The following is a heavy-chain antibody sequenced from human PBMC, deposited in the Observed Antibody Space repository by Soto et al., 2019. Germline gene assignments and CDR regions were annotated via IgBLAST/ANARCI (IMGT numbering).Heavy chain of an antibody. Sequence: PGGSLRLSCAASGFTFSSYAMSWVRQAPGKGLEWVSAISGSGGSTYYADSVKGRFTISRDNSKNTLYLQMNSLRAEDTAVYYCAKSGLKQWLVGGGNWFDPWGQGTLVTVSS. J-gene: IGHJ5*02. CDR3: AKSGLKQWLVGGGNWFDP. CDR2: ISGSGGST. V-gene: IGHV3-23*01. CDR1: GFTFSSYA. D-gene: IGHD6-19*01.